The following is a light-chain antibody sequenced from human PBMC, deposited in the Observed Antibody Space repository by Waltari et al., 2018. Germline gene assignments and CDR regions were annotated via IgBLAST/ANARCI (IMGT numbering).Light chain of an antibody. V-gene: IGKV3-20*01. CDR2: GAS. J-gene: IGKJ1*01. CDR3: QHYLRLPVT. CDR1: QSVTRA. Sequence: CRTSQSVTRALARYQQKPGQAPMLLIYGASNRATGIPDRFSGSGSGTDFSLTISSLEPEDFAVYYCQHYLRLPVTFGQGTKVEVK.